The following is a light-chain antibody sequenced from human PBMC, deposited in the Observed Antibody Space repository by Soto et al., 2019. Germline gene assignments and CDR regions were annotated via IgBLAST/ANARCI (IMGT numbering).Light chain of an antibody. Sequence: EIVLTQSPGTLSLSPGERATLSCRATQSVSSNYLAWYQQKPGQAPRLLIYGASSRATGIPGRFSGSGSGTDFTLTISGLEPEDFAVYYCQQYGSSPYTFGQGTKLEIK. V-gene: IGKV3-20*01. J-gene: IGKJ2*01. CDR1: QSVSSNY. CDR2: GAS. CDR3: QQYGSSPYT.